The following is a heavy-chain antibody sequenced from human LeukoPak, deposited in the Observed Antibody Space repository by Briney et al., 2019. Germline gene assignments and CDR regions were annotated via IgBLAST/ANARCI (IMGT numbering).Heavy chain of an antibody. CDR3: ARDDASDPSASFDL. J-gene: IGHJ3*01. CDR2: NNPKRGGA. CDR1: GYSFRDDY. D-gene: IGHD1-26*01. V-gene: IGHV1-2*02. Sequence: ASMTVSCKASGYSFRDDYIYWMRQAPGQGLEWVGWNNPKRGGAKYAQKFQGRVTMTGDTSINTAYMELSSLRSDDTAVYYCARDDASDPSASFDLWGQGTLVTVSS.